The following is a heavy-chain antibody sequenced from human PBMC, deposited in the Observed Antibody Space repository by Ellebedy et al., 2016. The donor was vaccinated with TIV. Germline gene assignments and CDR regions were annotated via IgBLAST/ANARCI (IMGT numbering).Heavy chain of an antibody. Sequence: AASVKVSCKTSGYTFTNYNMQWVRQAPGQGLEWMGIINPGDGTTTYARKFQGRLTMTRDTSTSTFYMELGSLRSEDTAVYYCARGGRYSGSYNFDHWGQGSLVTVSS. J-gene: IGHJ4*02. D-gene: IGHD1-26*01. CDR2: INPGDGTT. CDR3: ARGGRYSGSYNFDH. V-gene: IGHV1-46*01. CDR1: GYTFTNYN.